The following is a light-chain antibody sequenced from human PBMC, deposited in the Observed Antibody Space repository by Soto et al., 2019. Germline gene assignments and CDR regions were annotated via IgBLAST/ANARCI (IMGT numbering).Light chain of an antibody. Sequence: DIVLTQSPATLSLSPGERATLSCGASQSVSSSYLAWYQQKPGQAPRLLIYGASSRATGIQDRFSGSGSGTESTLTIRRLEPEDFAVYYCKQYGSSRTFGQGTKVDIK. V-gene: IGKV3-20*01. CDR1: QSVSSSY. CDR3: KQYGSSRT. CDR2: GAS. J-gene: IGKJ1*01.